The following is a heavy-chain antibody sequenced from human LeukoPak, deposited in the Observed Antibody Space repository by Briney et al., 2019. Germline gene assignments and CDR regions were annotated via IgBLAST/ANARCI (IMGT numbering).Heavy chain of an antibody. CDR2: ISPYNDNA. CDR3: ARHFYGSGTYYHFDY. V-gene: IGHV1-18*01. CDR1: GYSFPSYG. D-gene: IGHD3-10*01. J-gene: IGHJ4*02. Sequence: ASVKVSCKASGYSFPSYGISWVRQAPGQGPEWMGWISPYNDNANYAQKLQGSATLTTDTSTSTAYMELRSLRSDDTAVYYCARHFYGSGTYYHFDYWGQGTLVTVSS.